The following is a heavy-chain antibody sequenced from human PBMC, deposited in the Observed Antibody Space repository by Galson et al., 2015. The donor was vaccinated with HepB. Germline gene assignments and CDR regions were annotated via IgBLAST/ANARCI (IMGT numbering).Heavy chain of an antibody. V-gene: IGHV1-58*01. D-gene: IGHD4-23*01. CDR1: GFTFTSSA. CDR2: IVVGSGNT. CDR3: ARGYGGKGNWFDP. Sequence: SVKVSCKASGFTFTSSAVQWVRQARGQRLEWIGWIVVGSGNTNYAQKFQERVTITRDTSASTAYMELSSLRSEDTAVYYCARGYGGKGNWFDPWGQGTLVTVSS. J-gene: IGHJ5*02.